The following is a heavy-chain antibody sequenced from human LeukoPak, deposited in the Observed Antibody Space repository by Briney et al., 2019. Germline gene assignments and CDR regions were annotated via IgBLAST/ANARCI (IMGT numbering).Heavy chain of an antibody. V-gene: IGHV3-23*01. CDR2: ISGSGGST. J-gene: IGHJ6*03. CDR3: AKLGVEYQLLSGLGYYYYMDV. CDR1: GFTFSSYA. Sequence: GGSLRPSCAASGFTFSSYAMSWVRQAPGKGPEWVSAISGSGGSTYYADSVKGRFTISRDNSKNTLYLQMNSLRAEDTAVYYCAKLGVEYQLLSGLGYYYYMDVWGKGTTVTVSS. D-gene: IGHD2-2*01.